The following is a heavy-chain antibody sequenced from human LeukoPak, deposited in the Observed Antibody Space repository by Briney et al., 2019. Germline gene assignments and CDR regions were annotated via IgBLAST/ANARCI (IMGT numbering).Heavy chain of an antibody. CDR1: GGSISSYY. D-gene: IGHD4-17*01. J-gene: IGHJ4*02. CDR3: ARHDYGDYAFDY. CDR2: IYTSGST. Sequence: SETLSLTCTVSGGSISSYYWSWIRQPPGKGLEWIGYIYTSGSTNYIPSLKSRVTISVDTSKNQFSLKLSSVTAADTAVYYCARHDYGDYAFDYWGQGTLVTVSS. V-gene: IGHV4-4*09.